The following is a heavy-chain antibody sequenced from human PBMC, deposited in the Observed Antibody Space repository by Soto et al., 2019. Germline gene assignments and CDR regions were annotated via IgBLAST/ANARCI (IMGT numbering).Heavy chain of an antibody. CDR1: GFSFTSYY. D-gene: IGHD6-6*01. V-gene: IGHV1-46*01. J-gene: IGHJ4*02. CDR2: INPSGGST. CDR3: ARSYVTSRPLDY. Sequence: QVHLVQSGAEVKKPGASVRVSCKASGFSFTSYYIHWVRQAPGQGLEWMGIINPSGGSTSYPQNFQGRVTMTRDTSTSTVYMELSSLRSGDTAVYYCARSYVTSRPLDYWGQGTLVTVSS.